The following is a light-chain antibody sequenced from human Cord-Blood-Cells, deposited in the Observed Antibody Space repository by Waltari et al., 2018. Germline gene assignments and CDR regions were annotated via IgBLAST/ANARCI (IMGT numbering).Light chain of an antibody. V-gene: IGKV2-28*01. J-gene: IGKJ1*01. CDR3: MQALQTPWT. CDR1: QSLLHSNGYNY. CDR2: LGS. Sequence: DIVMTQSPLTLPVTPGEQASISCRPSQSLLHSNGYNYLDWYLQKPGQSPQLLIYLGSNRASGVPDRFSGSGSGTDFTLKISRVEAEDVGVYYCMQALQTPWTFGQGTKVEIK.